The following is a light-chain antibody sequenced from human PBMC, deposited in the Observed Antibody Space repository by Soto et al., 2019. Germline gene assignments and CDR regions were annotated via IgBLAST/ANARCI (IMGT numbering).Light chain of an antibody. CDR1: QSVSSY. Sequence: EIVLTQSPATQSLSPGERATLSCRASQSVSSYLAWYQQKPGQAPRLLIYDASNRATGIPARFSGSGSGTDFTLTISSLEPEDFAVYYCQQRSNWPPDTFGGGTKVEIK. CDR2: DAS. V-gene: IGKV3-11*01. J-gene: IGKJ4*01. CDR3: QQRSNWPPDT.